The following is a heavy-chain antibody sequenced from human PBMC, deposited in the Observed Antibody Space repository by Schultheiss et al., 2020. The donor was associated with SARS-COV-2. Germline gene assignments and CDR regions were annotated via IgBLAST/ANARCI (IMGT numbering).Heavy chain of an antibody. J-gene: IGHJ4*02. CDR3: AKDDYVWGSYLRH. Sequence: SETLSLTCTVSGGSISSYYWSWIRQPPGKGLEWIGYIYYSGSTNYNPSLKSRVTISVDTSKNQFSLKLSSVTAADTAVYYCAKDDYVWGSYLRHWGQGSLVTVSS. D-gene: IGHD3-16*02. CDR2: IYYSGST. V-gene: IGHV4-59*01. CDR1: GGSISSYY.